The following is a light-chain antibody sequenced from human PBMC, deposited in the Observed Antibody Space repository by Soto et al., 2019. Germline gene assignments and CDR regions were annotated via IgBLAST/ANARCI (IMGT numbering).Light chain of an antibody. CDR3: QQYDKWPPT. CDR2: YAS. Sequence: EMVMTQSPATLSVSPGERATLSCRASQNLSRNLAWYQQQPGQAPRLLIFYASTRATGIPARFSGSGSGTDLSLPIPGLPSEDFAVYYCQQYDKWPPTFGHGPKLDIK. J-gene: IGKJ2*01. V-gene: IGKV3-15*01. CDR1: QNLSRN.